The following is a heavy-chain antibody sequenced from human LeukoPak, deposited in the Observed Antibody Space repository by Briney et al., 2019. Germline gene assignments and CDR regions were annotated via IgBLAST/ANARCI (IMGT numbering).Heavy chain of an antibody. J-gene: IGHJ4*02. CDR3: ARAAHSSIRVLGPDY. V-gene: IGHV3-21*01. D-gene: IGHD2-8*02. CDR2: ISSSSSYI. CDR1: GFTFSSYS. Sequence: PGGSLRLSCAASGFTFSSYSMNWVRQAPGKGLEWVSSISSSSSYIYYADSVKGRFTISRDNAKNSLYLQMNSLRAEDTAVYYCARAAHSSIRVLGPDYWGQGTLVTVSS.